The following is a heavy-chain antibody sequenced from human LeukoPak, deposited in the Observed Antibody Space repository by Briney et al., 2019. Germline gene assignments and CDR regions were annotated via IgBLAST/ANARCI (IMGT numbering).Heavy chain of an antibody. V-gene: IGHV3-23*01. CDR3: AKVYCSSTSCYDWYFDY. D-gene: IGHD2-2*01. Sequence: PGGSLRLSCAASGFTFSSYAMSWVRQAPGKGLEWVSAISGSGRSTYYADSVKGRFTISRDNSKNTLYLQMNGLRAEDTAVYYCAKVYCSSTSCYDWYFDYWGQGTLVTVSS. J-gene: IGHJ4*02. CDR2: ISGSGRST. CDR1: GFTFSSYA.